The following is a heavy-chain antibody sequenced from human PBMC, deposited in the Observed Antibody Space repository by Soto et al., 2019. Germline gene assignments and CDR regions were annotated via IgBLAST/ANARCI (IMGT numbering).Heavy chain of an antibody. J-gene: IGHJ4*02. Sequence: GGSLRLSCAASGFTFSSYSMNWVRQAPGKGLEWVSYISSSSSTIYYADSVKGRFTVSRDNAKNSLYLQMNSLRDEDTAVYYCARTLMIVVQTFYDYWGQGTLVTVSS. CDR1: GFTFSSYS. CDR3: ARTLMIVVQTFYDY. V-gene: IGHV3-48*02. CDR2: ISSSSSTI. D-gene: IGHD3-22*01.